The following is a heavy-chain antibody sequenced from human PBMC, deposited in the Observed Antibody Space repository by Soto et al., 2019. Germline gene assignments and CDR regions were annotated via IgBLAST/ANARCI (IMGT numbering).Heavy chain of an antibody. Sequence: ASETLSLSCTASGGSVSSGSYHWSWIRQPPGKGLEWIGYIYYSGSTNSNPSLKSRVTISIDTSKNQFFLKLSSVTAADTAVYYCARDTAAVAGLDYWGQGISVTVS. D-gene: IGHD6-19*01. V-gene: IGHV4-61*01. CDR2: IYYSGST. J-gene: IGHJ4*02. CDR1: GGSVSSGSYH. CDR3: ARDTAAVAGLDY.